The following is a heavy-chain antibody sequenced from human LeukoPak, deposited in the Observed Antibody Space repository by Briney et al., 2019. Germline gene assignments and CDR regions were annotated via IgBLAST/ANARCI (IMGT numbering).Heavy chain of an antibody. CDR1: GYSISSGYY. V-gene: IGHV4-38-2*01. CDR3: ARGASGYYDSSEDY. CDR2: IYHSGST. D-gene: IGHD3-22*01. Sequence: PSETLSLTCAVCGYSISSGYYWGWIRQPPGKGLEWIGSIYHSGSTYYNPSLKSRVTISVDTSKNQFSLKLSSVTAADTAVYYCARGASGYYDSSEDYWGQGTLVTVSS. J-gene: IGHJ4*02.